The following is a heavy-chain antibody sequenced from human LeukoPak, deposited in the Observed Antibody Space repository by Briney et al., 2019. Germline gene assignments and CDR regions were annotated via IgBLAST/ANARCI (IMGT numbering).Heavy chain of an antibody. CDR2: ISGSGGST. V-gene: IGHV3-23*01. CDR3: AKHKSSSGYRWFDP. D-gene: IGHD3-22*01. J-gene: IGHJ5*02. Sequence: PGGSLRLSCAACGFTFSSYAMSWVRQAPGKGLEGVSAISGSGGSTYYADSVKGRFTISRDNSKNTLYLQMNSLRAEDTAVYYCAKHKSSSGYRWFDPWGQGTLVTVSS. CDR1: GFTFSSYA.